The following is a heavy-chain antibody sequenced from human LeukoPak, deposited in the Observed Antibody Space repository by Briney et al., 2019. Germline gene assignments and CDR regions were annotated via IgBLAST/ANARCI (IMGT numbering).Heavy chain of an antibody. V-gene: IGHV1-69*05. J-gene: IGHJ5*02. CDR2: IIPIFGTA. Sequence: SVKVSCEASGGTFSSYAISCVRQAPGQGLEWMGGIIPIFGTANYAQKFQGRVTITTDESTSTAYMELSSQRSEDGAVYHCERGGQDEKGYSSCWIHHLWGQGTLVTVSS. CDR3: ERGGQDEKGYSSCWIHHL. CDR1: GGTFSSYA. D-gene: IGHD6-13*01.